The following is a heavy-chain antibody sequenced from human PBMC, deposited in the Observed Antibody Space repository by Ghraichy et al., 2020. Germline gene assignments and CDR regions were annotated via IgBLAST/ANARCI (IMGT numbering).Heavy chain of an antibody. CDR3: VKDLDFWSGAFDY. CDR1: GFTFSSYA. CDR2: ISSNGGST. V-gene: IGHV3-64D*09. D-gene: IGHD3-3*01. Sequence: GGSLRLSCSASGFTFSSYAMHWVRQAPGKGLEYVSAISSNGGSTYYADSVKGRFTISRDNSKNTLYLQMSSLRAEDTAVYYCVKDLDFWSGAFDYWGQGTLVTVSS. J-gene: IGHJ4*02.